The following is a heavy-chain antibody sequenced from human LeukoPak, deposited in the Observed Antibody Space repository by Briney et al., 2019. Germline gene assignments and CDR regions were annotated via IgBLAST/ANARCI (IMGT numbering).Heavy chain of an antibody. D-gene: IGHD2-2*01. CDR3: ARRDCSSTTCLTFDY. J-gene: IGHJ4*02. CDR2: IYYSGST. Sequence: SETLSLTCTVSGDSISSSSYYWGWIRQPPGKGLEWIGSIYYSGSTYYNPPLKSRVTISVDTSKNQFSLKLSSVTAADTAVYYCARRDCSSTTCLTFDYWGQGTLVTVSS. V-gene: IGHV4-39*01. CDR1: GDSISSSSYY.